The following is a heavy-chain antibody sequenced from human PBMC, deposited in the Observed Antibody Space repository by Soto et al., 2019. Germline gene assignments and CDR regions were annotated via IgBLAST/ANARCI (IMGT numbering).Heavy chain of an antibody. CDR2: INHSGST. D-gene: IGHD4-17*01. CDR3: ARGLDDYGDYVAY. J-gene: IGHJ4*02. Sequence: QVQLQQWGAGLLKPSETLSLTCAVYGGSFSGYYWSWIRQPPGMGLEWIGEINHSGSTNYNPSLKSRVTISGDTSKNQFSLKLSSVTAADTAVYYCARGLDDYGDYVAYWGQGTLVAVSS. V-gene: IGHV4-34*01. CDR1: GGSFSGYY.